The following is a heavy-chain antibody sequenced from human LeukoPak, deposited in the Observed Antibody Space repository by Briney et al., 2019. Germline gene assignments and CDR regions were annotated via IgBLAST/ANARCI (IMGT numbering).Heavy chain of an antibody. V-gene: IGHV5-51*01. Sequence: GEPLKISCKASGSGFTTYWIGWVRQMPGKGLEGMGIIYHGDSDTKYSPSLQGQVTISADKSISPAYLQWSSLKASDTAMYYCARFLGYCTSSSCYRGDVDFWGQGTLVTVSS. CDR1: GSGFTTYW. CDR3: ARFLGYCTSSSCYRGDVDF. D-gene: IGHD2-2*02. CDR2: IYHGDSDT. J-gene: IGHJ4*02.